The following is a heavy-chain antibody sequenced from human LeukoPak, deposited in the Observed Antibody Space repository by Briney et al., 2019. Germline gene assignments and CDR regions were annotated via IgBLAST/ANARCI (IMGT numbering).Heavy chain of an antibody. Sequence: GGSLRLSCAGSGFXFSQDWMSWVRQAPGKGLEWLGLIKNKIDGGTTDYAVTVKGRFTISRDDSKNTLYLQMNSLKTGDPAVYYCSKYNSYDALDYWGQGTLVTVSS. D-gene: IGHD1-1*01. CDR2: IKNKIDGGTT. CDR3: SKYNSYDALDY. J-gene: IGHJ4*02. CDR1: GFXFSQDW. V-gene: IGHV3-15*01.